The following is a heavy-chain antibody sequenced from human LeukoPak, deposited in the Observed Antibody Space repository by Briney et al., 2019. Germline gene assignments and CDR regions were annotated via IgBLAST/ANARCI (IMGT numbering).Heavy chain of an antibody. CDR3: ARAIVGATKGEYYYYGMDV. Sequence: GSSVKVSCKASGGTFSSYANSWVRQAPGQGLEWMGGIIPIFGTANYAQKFQGRVTITADESTSTAYMELSSLRSEDTAVYYCARAIVGATKGEYYYYGMDVWGQGTTVTVSS. CDR2: IIPIFGTA. CDR1: GGTFSSYA. D-gene: IGHD1-26*01. V-gene: IGHV1-69*01. J-gene: IGHJ6*02.